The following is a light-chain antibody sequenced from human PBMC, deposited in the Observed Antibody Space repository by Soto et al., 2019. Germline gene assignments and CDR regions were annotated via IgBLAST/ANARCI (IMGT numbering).Light chain of an antibody. Sequence: EIVLTQSQGTLSVSPGERATLSCRASQTISSNNLAWYQQKPGQAPSLLIYGTSSRATGIPDRFSGSGSGTDFTLTISRLEPEDSAIYYCQQYGSWTFGQGTKEEIK. J-gene: IGKJ1*01. CDR3: QQYGSWT. CDR2: GTS. V-gene: IGKV3-20*01. CDR1: QTISSNN.